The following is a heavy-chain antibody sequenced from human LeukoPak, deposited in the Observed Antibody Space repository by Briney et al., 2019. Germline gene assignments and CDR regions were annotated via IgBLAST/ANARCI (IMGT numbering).Heavy chain of an antibody. CDR1: GFTFSSYE. V-gene: IGHV3-21*01. Sequence: SGGSLRLSCAASGFTFSSYEMNWVRQAPGKGLEWVSSISSSSSYIYYADSVKGRFTISRDNAKNSLYLQMSSLRAEDTAVYYCARGMATIDGYYYYMDVWGKGTAVTVSS. CDR3: ARGMATIDGYYYYMDV. J-gene: IGHJ6*03. CDR2: ISSSSSYI. D-gene: IGHD5-24*01.